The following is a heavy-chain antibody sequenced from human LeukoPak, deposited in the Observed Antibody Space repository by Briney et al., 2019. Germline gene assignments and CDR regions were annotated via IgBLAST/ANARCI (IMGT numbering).Heavy chain of an antibody. V-gene: IGHV4-4*07. Sequence: KPSETLSLTCTVSGGSISSYYWSRIRQPAGKGLEWIGRIYTSGSTNYNPSLKSRVTMSVDTSKNQFSLKLSSVTAADTAVYYCARVVAPRSGYYLDAFDIWGQGTMVTVSS. D-gene: IGHD3-22*01. CDR1: GGSISSYY. J-gene: IGHJ3*02. CDR2: IYTSGST. CDR3: ARVVAPRSGYYLDAFDI.